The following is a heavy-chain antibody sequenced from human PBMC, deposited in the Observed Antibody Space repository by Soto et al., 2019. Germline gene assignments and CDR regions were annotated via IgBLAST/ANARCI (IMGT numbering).Heavy chain of an antibody. CDR2: IYSGGGT. D-gene: IGHD1-26*01. CDR3: ARDLVGATTEYFQH. V-gene: IGHV3-66*01. J-gene: IGHJ1*01. Sequence: APGKGLEWVSVIYSGGGTYYADSVKGRFTISRDNSKNTLYLQMNSLRAEDTAVYYCARDLVGATTEYFQHWGQSTLVTVSS.